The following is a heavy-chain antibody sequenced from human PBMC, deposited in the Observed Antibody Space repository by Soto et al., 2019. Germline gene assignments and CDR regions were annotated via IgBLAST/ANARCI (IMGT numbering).Heavy chain of an antibody. CDR1: GFTFSSYS. Sequence: EVQLVESGGGLVQPGGSLRLSCAASGFTFSSYSMNWVRQAPGKGLEWVSDISSSSSTIYYADSVKGRFTISRDNAKKSLDLQMNSLRAEETAVYYCGRIAVAGHYWYIDLWGRGTLVTVSS. J-gene: IGHJ2*01. CDR2: ISSSSSTI. D-gene: IGHD6-19*01. CDR3: GRIAVAGHYWYIDL. V-gene: IGHV3-48*01.